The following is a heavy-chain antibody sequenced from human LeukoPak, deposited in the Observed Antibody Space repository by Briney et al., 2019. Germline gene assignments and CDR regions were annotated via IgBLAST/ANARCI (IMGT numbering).Heavy chain of an antibody. Sequence: GGSLRLSCAASGFTFSSYGMHWVRQAPGKGLEWVAVISYDGSNKYYADSVKGRFTISRDNSKNTLYLQMNSLRAEDTAVYYCAKDMGSGYYGSGSYPDYWGQGTLVTVSS. CDR2: ISYDGSNK. D-gene: IGHD3-10*01. V-gene: IGHV3-30*18. CDR1: GFTFSSYG. CDR3: AKDMGSGYYGSGSYPDY. J-gene: IGHJ4*02.